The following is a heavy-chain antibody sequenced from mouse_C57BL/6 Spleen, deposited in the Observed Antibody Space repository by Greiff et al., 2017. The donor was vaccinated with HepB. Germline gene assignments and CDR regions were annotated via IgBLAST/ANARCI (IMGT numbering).Heavy chain of an antibody. CDR2: IWSGGST. CDR3: ARERLPLYYGRTELGRKNAMDY. CDR1: GFSLTSYG. V-gene: IGHV2-2*01. D-gene: IGHD1-1*01. Sequence: QVQLQQSGPGLVQPSQSLSITCTVSGFSLTSYGVHWVRQSPGKGLEWLGVIWSGGSTDYNAAFISRLSISKDNSKSQVFLKMNSLQADDTAIYYCARERLPLYYGRTELGRKNAMDYWGQGTSVTVSS. J-gene: IGHJ4*01.